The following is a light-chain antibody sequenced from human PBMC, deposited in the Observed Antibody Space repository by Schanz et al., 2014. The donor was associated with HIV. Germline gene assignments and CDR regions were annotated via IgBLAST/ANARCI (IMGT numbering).Light chain of an antibody. V-gene: IGLV2-14*03. CDR3: SSYRGDHTVV. CDR2: GVT. Sequence: HASFSGSPGQSITISCTGTSGDIGTYAAVSWYQQHPDKAPRLLIYGVTSRPSGISSRFSGSASGNTASLTISGLQAEDEADYYCSSYRGDHTVVFGGGTKLTVL. CDR1: SGDIGTYAA. J-gene: IGLJ3*02.